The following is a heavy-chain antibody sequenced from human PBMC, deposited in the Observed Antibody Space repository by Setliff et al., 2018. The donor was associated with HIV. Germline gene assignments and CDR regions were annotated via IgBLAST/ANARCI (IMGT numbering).Heavy chain of an antibody. CDR3: TRRGADSYYPRPLDV. J-gene: IGHJ6*04. V-gene: IGHV4-61*08. CDR1: GGSISSGDYY. D-gene: IGHD3-10*01. Sequence: SETLSLTCTVSGGSISSGDYYWSWIRQPPGKGLEWIGYIFYSGSTNYNPSLKSRVTISVDTSKNQFSLRLNSVTAADTAIYYCTRRGADSYYPRPLDVWGKGTTVTSPQ. CDR2: IFYSGST.